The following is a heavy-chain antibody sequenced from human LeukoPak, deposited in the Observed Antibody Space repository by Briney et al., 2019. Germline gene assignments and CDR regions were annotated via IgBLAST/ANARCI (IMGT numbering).Heavy chain of an antibody. CDR1: GYTFTSYY. CDR2: INPSGGST. J-gene: IGHJ4*02. Sequence: ASVTVSYKASGYTFTSYYMHWVRQAPGQGLEWMGIINPSGGSTSYAQKFQGRVTMTRDTSTSTVYMELSSLRSEDTAVYYCARDHSTLGSFDYWGQGTLVTVSS. D-gene: IGHD6-13*01. CDR3: ARDHSTLGSFDY. V-gene: IGHV1-46*01.